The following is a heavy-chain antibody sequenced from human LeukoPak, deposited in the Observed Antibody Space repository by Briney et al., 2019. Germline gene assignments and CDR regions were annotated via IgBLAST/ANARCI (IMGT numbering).Heavy chain of an antibody. D-gene: IGHD3-22*01. Sequence: GGSLRLSCVGSGFTSIAYALTWARQAPGKGLEWVSGISGGGVTTYYAGSVKGRFTISRDNSKNTLFLQMNSLRAEDTALYFCAKGKSGDSSDYYPDYWGQGTLVIVSS. V-gene: IGHV3-23*01. CDR1: GFTSIAYA. CDR3: AKGKSGDSSDYYPDY. CDR2: ISGGGVTT. J-gene: IGHJ4*02.